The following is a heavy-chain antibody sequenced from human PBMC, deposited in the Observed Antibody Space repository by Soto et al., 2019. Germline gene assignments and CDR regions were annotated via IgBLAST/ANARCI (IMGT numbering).Heavy chain of an antibody. Sequence: ASVKVSCKTSGYTFTNYYMHWVRQAPGQGLEWMGMINSGGGGTTYAQKFQGRVTMTRDTSTSTVYMELSSLTSEDTAVYYCSRGSSTLSSFDYWGQGTLVP. V-gene: IGHV1-46*03. CDR1: GYTFTNYY. D-gene: IGHD2-2*01. J-gene: IGHJ4*02. CDR2: INSGGGGT. CDR3: SRGSSTLSSFDY.